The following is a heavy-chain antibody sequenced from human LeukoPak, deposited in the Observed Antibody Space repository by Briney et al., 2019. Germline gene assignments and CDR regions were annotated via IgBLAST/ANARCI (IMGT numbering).Heavy chain of an antibody. CDR2: IYISGST. CDR3: TRDRGIGLDI. D-gene: IGHD2-15*01. J-gene: IGHJ3*02. CDR1: GGSISSGDYY. V-gene: IGHV4-61*02. Sequence: PSETLSLTCTVSGGSISSGDYYWSWIRQPAGKGLEWIGRIYISGSTDNNPSLKSRVTISVDTSKNQFSLKLSSVTAADTAVYYCTRDRGIGLDIWSQGTTVTVSS.